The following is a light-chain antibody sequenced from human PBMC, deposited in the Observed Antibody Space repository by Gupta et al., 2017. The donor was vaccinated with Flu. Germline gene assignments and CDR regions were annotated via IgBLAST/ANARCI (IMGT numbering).Light chain of an antibody. CDR3: QQSYTISPGT. V-gene: IGKV1-39*01. CDR2: GAS. J-gene: IGKJ4*01. CDR1: QYISSY. Sequence: DIQLPQSPSSLSAPVGDTVTMTCRASQYISSYLNWYQQKAGQAPNLLIFGASTLQGGVPARFSGSGSGTDFTLTINSLQPEDFATYYCQQSYTISPGTFGGGTRVEIK.